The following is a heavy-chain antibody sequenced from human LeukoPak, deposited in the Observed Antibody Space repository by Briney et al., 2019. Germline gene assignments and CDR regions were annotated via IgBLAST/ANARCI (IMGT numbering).Heavy chain of an antibody. Sequence: MASETLSLTCTVSGFSFSSAYYWGWIRQPPGKGLEWIGNVYHSGSTYFNPSLKSRVTISVDTSQNQFSLKLSSVTAADTAVYYCARDLSGSMDVWGKGTTVTVSS. CDR3: ARDLSGSMDV. D-gene: IGHD6-25*01. V-gene: IGHV4-38-2*02. CDR1: GFSFSSAYY. J-gene: IGHJ6*03. CDR2: VYHSGST.